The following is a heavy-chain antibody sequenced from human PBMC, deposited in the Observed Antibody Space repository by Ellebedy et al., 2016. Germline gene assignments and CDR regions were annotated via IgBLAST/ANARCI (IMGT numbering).Heavy chain of an antibody. D-gene: IGHD3-22*01. Sequence: GESLKISXEASGLPFGSKGMHWVRQAPGKGLEWVAVISYDGEGTDYADAVKGRFTISRDNSEDTLFLQMNSLRAEDTAVYYCAKDTSGYYGGYFDFWGQGTLVTVSS. J-gene: IGHJ4*02. CDR1: GLPFGSKG. CDR2: ISYDGEGT. CDR3: AKDTSGYYGGYFDF. V-gene: IGHV3-30*18.